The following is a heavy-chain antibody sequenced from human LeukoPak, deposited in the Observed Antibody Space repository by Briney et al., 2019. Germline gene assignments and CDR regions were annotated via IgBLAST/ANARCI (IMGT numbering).Heavy chain of an antibody. D-gene: IGHD6-13*01. CDR1: GFTFSSYG. CDR2: ISSGSSNI. V-gene: IGHV3-48*04. Sequence: GRSLRLSCAASGFTFSSYGMNWVRQAPGKGLEWVAYISSGSSNINYADSVKGRFTISRDNSKNSLHLQMNSLRAEDTAVYYCVSSNRSWLSHWRQGTLVTVSS. J-gene: IGHJ4*02. CDR3: VSSNRSWLSH.